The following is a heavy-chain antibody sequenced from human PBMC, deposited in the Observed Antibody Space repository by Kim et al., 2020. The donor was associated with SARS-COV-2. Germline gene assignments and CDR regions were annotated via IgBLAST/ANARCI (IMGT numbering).Heavy chain of an antibody. Sequence: NYAQKFQGRVTITADEATSTAYMELSSLRSEDAAVYYCAGKSSAGYYFDYWGQGTLVTVSS. D-gene: IGHD6-6*01. V-gene: IGHV1-69*01. CDR3: AGKSSAGYYFDY. J-gene: IGHJ4*02.